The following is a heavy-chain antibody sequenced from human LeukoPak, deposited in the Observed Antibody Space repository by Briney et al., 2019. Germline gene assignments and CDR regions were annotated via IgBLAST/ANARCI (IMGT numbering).Heavy chain of an antibody. J-gene: IGHJ4*02. V-gene: IGHV3-53*01. CDR1: GFTFSTYS. Sequence: GGSLRLSCAASGFTFSTYSMSWVRQAPGKGLEWVSVIYAGGNTYYADSVKGRFTISRDNSKNTLYLQMNSLRAEDTAVYYCARDHQPPGSFNYWGQGTLVTVSS. CDR2: IYAGGNT. CDR3: ARDHQPPGSFNY.